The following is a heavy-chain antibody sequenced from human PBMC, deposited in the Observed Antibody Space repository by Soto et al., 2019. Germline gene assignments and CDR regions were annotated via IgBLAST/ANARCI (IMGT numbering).Heavy chain of an antibody. CDR1: GFTFSSYG. CDR2: IWYDASNK. D-gene: IGHD6-19*01. J-gene: IGHJ4*02. CDR3: ARDCAGYSSGWYQRGGFDY. Sequence: QVQLVESGGGVVQPGRSLRLSCAASGFTFSSYGMHWVRQAPGKGLEWVAVIWYDASNKYYADSVKGRFTISRDNSKNTLYLQMNSLRAEDTAVYCCARDCAGYSSGWYQRGGFDYWGQGTLVTVSS. V-gene: IGHV3-33*01.